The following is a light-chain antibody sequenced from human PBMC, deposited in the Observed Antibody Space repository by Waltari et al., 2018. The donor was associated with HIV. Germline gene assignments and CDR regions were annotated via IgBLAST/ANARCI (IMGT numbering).Light chain of an antibody. CDR2: NNN. CDR3: AAWDDSLYGQVV. J-gene: IGLJ3*02. CDR1: SSNLGTYT. Sequence: VLTQPPSASATPGQRVTISCSGSSSNLGTYTVSWYQQVPGTSPKLLIYNNNQRPSGVPDRLSGSKSGTSASLAITRLQSEAEADYHGAAWDDSLYGQVVFGGGTQLT. V-gene: IGLV1-44*01.